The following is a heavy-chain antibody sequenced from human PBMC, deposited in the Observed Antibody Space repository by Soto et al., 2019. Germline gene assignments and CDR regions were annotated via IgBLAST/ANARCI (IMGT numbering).Heavy chain of an antibody. CDR2: ISSSSSTI. D-gene: IGHD1-26*01. Sequence: EVQLVESGGGLVQPGGSLRPSCAASGFTFSSYSMNWVRQAPGKGLEWVSYISSSSSTIYYADSVKGRFTISRDNAKNSLYLQMNSLRDEDTAVYYCARAQWELLLQPGSFDYWGQGTLVTVSS. CDR1: GFTFSSYS. J-gene: IGHJ4*02. V-gene: IGHV3-48*02. CDR3: ARAQWELLLQPGSFDY.